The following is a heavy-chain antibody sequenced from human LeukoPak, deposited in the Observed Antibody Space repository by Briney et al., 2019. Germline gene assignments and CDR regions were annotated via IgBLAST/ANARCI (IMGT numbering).Heavy chain of an antibody. CDR2: ISGSGGST. V-gene: IGHV3-23*01. Sequence: PGGSLRLSCAASGFTFSTYGMSWVRQAPGGGLEWVSAISGSGGSTYNADSVKGRFTISRDNSKNTLFLQMNSLRAEDTAVYYCAKRGDGDYVYAFDIWGQGTMVTVSS. J-gene: IGHJ3*02. D-gene: IGHD4-17*01. CDR3: AKRGDGDYVYAFDI. CDR1: GFTFSTYG.